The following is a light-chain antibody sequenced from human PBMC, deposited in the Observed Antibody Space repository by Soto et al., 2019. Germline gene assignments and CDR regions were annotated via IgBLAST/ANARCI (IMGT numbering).Light chain of an antibody. J-gene: IGKJ2*01. CDR3: QLYGSSPPYT. V-gene: IGKV3-20*01. CDR1: QTFSSNY. Sequence: EIVLTQSPGTLSLSPGERATLSCRASQTFSSNYLAWYQQKPGQAPRLLIYGASSRATDIPDRFSGSGSGTEFTLTISRLEPEDFAVYYCQLYGSSPPYTFGQGTKLEIK. CDR2: GAS.